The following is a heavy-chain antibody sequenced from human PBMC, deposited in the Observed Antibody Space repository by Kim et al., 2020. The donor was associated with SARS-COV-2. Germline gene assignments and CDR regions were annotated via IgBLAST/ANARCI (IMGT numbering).Heavy chain of an antibody. CDR3: ARVTEWELAYYYYYGMDV. CDR2: ISAYNGNT. J-gene: IGHJ6*02. V-gene: IGHV1-18*01. Sequence: ASVKVSCKASGYTFTSYGISWVRQAPGQGLEWMGWISAYNGNTNYAQKLQGRVTMTTDTSTSTAYMELRSLRSDDTAVYYCARVTEWELAYYYYYGMDVWGQGTTVTVSS. CDR1: GYTFTSYG. D-gene: IGHD1-26*01.